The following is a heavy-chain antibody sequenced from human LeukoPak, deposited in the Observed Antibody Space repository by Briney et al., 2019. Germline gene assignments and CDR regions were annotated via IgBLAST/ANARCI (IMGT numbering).Heavy chain of an antibody. CDR1: GGSFSGYY. D-gene: IGHD6-6*01. J-gene: IGHJ4*02. CDR3: ARGGDSSSGKPFDY. V-gene: IGHV4-34*01. Sequence: SETLSITCAVYGGSFSGYYWSWIRQPPGKGLEWIGEINHSGSTNYNPSLKSRVTISVDTSKNQFSLKLSSVTAADTAVYYCARGGDSSSGKPFDYWGQGTLVTVSS. CDR2: INHSGST.